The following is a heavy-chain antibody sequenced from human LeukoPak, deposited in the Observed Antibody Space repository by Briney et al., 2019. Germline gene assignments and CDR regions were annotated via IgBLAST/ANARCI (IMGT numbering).Heavy chain of an antibody. J-gene: IGHJ6*04. CDR1: GGSFSGYY. Sequence: SETLSLTCAVYGGSFSGYYWSWIRQPPGKGLEWIGEINHSGSTNYNPSLKSRVTISVDTSKNQFSLKLSSVTAADTAVYYCARGMGYCSGGSCYYHYYGMDVWGKGTTVTVSS. CDR3: ARGMGYCSGGSCYYHYYGMDV. V-gene: IGHV4-34*01. CDR2: INHSGST. D-gene: IGHD2-15*01.